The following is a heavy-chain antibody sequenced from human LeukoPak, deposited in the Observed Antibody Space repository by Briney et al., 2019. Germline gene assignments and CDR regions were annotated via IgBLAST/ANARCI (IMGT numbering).Heavy chain of an antibody. CDR1: GGSFSGYY. Sequence: SETLSLTCAVYGGSFSGYYWSWIRQPPGKGLEWIGEINHSGSTNYNPSLKSRVTISVDTSKNQFSLKLSSVTAADTAVYYCARVRITMIVVVIISRDAFDIWGQGTMVTVSP. CDR2: INHSGST. J-gene: IGHJ3*02. D-gene: IGHD3-22*01. V-gene: IGHV4-34*01. CDR3: ARVRITMIVVVIISRDAFDI.